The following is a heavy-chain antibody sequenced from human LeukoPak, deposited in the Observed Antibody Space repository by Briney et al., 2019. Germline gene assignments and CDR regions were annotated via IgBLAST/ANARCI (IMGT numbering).Heavy chain of an antibody. D-gene: IGHD5-24*01. CDR1: GFTFSSFW. Sequence: GGSLRLSCAASGFTFSSFWMHWVRQAPGKGLVRVSRISTDGGTTTYADSVRGRFTISRDNANNTLYLQMNSLRAEDTAVYYCAREIQRTVEMTTNRAFDIWGQGTMVTVSS. CDR3: AREIQRTVEMTTNRAFDI. CDR2: ISTDGGTT. J-gene: IGHJ3*02. V-gene: IGHV3-74*01.